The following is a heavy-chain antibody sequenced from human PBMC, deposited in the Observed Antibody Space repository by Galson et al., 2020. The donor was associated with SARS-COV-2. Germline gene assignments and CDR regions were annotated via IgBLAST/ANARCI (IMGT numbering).Heavy chain of an antibody. CDR1: GFTFSTYG. D-gene: IGHD1-26*01. Sequence: GETNSGGSLRLSCATSGFTFSTYGMHWVRQAPGTGLEWVTFLLYDGSKKYYADSVKRRFTITRDNSKNTVYLQMDSLTAEDTGVYYCAKDPRLLSVRENYYLDYWGQGTLGTVSS. J-gene: IGHJ4*02. CDR2: LLYDGSKK. V-gene: IGHV3-30*02. CDR3: AKDPRLLSVRENYYLDY.